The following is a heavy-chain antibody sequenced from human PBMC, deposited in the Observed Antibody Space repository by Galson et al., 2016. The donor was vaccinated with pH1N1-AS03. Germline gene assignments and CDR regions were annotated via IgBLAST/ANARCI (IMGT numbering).Heavy chain of an antibody. CDR1: GFPFSGYS. CDR3: TRVGTDTYFDSDF. D-gene: IGHD2-15*01. Sequence: SLRLSCAASGFPFSGYSMNWVRQAPGKGLEWVSFITGVGVTMYGDSVRGRFALSRDNAKNSVSLQMNSLRAEDTAIYYCTRVGTDTYFDSDFWGQGPLVTVSS. CDR2: ITGVGVT. J-gene: IGHJ4*02. V-gene: IGHV3-69-1*02.